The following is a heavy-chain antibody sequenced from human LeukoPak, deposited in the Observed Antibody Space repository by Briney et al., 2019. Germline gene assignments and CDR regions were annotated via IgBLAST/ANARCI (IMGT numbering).Heavy chain of an antibody. CDR3: AGTYYYDKGAFDI. V-gene: IGHV3-53*01. CDR1: GFTVSSNY. Sequence: GGSLRLSCAASGFTVSSNYMNWVRQAPGRGLEWVSVIYSGGSTYYADSVKGRFTISRDNSKNTLYLQMNSLRAEDTAVYYCAGTYYYDKGAFDIWGQGTMVTVSS. J-gene: IGHJ3*02. CDR2: IYSGGST. D-gene: IGHD3-22*01.